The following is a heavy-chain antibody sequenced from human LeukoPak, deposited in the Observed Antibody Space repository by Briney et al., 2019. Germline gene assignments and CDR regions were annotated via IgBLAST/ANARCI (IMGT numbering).Heavy chain of an antibody. D-gene: IGHD2-15*01. J-gene: IGHJ4*02. CDR3: AREIGYCSGFSCVLRYYFDY. CDR1: GGSISSSNW. V-gene: IGHV4-4*02. CDR2: IYHSGST. Sequence: SGTLSLTCAVSGGSISSSNWWSWVRQPPGKGLEWIGEIYHSGSTNYNPSLKSRVTISVDKSKNQFSLKLSSVTAADTAVYYCAREIGYCSGFSCVLRYYFDYWGQGTLVTVSS.